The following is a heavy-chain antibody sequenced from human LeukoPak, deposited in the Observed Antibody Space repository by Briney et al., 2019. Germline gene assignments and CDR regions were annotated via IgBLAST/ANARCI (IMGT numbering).Heavy chain of an antibody. CDR3: ARYLYDAGPFYL. J-gene: IGHJ4*02. D-gene: IGHD3-10*01. CDR2: IHDSGNT. V-gene: IGHV4-4*09. CDR1: GASIRGYY. Sequence: SETLSLTCTVSGASIRGYYWGWVRQSPERGLEWIGFIHDSGNTNYNPSLKSRVITSMDTSTNKFSLKVTSGTAADTAVYYCARYLYDAGPFYLWGQGSLVSVSS.